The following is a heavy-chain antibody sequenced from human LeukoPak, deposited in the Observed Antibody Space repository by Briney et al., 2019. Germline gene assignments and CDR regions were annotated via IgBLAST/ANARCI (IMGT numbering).Heavy chain of an antibody. CDR1: GYPFTSYG. CDR3: AIEVGADDAFDI. Sequence: ASVKVSCKASGYPFTSYGISWVRQAPGQGLEWMGWISAYNGNTNYAQKLQGRVTMTTDTSTSTAYMELRSLRSDDTAVYYCAIEVGADDAFDIWGQGTMVTVSS. V-gene: IGHV1-18*01. J-gene: IGHJ3*02. D-gene: IGHD1-26*01. CDR2: ISAYNGNT.